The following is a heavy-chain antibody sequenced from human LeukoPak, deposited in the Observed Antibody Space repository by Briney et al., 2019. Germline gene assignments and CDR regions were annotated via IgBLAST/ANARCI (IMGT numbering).Heavy chain of an antibody. J-gene: IGHJ4*02. CDR3: AGTGSFDY. D-gene: IGHD1-14*01. CDR2: IYYSGST. Sequence: SETLSLTCSVSGGSISNYYWSWIRQPPGKGLEWIGYIYYSGSTIYNPSLKSRVTISVDTSKNQFSLKLSSVTAADTAVYYCAGTGSFDYWGQGTLVTVSS. CDR1: GGSISNYY. V-gene: IGHV4-59*12.